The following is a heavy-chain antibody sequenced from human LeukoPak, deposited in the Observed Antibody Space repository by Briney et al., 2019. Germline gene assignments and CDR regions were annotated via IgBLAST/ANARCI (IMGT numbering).Heavy chain of an antibody. V-gene: IGHV3-23*01. CDR3: ANIVQVSPEAFDI. D-gene: IGHD1-14*01. CDR1: GFPFSSHW. CDR2: ISGSGGST. Sequence: GGSLRLSCAASGFPFSSHWMSWVRQAPGKGLEWVSAISGSGGSTYYADSVKGRFTISRDNSKNTLYLQMNSLRAEDTAVYYCANIVQVSPEAFDIWGQGTMVTVSS. J-gene: IGHJ3*02.